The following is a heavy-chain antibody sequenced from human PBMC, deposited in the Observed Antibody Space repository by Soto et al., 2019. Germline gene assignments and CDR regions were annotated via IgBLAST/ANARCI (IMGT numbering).Heavy chain of an antibody. V-gene: IGHV1-69*02. D-gene: IGHD4-17*01. CDR3: ARALDYGGTSDY. Sequence: QVQLVQSGAEVKKPGSSVKVSCKASGGTFSSYTISWVRQAPGQGLEWMGRIIPILGIANYAQKFQGRVTITADKSESTAYMELSSLRSEDTAVYYCARALDYGGTSDYWGQGTLVTVSS. J-gene: IGHJ4*02. CDR1: GGTFSSYT. CDR2: IIPILGIA.